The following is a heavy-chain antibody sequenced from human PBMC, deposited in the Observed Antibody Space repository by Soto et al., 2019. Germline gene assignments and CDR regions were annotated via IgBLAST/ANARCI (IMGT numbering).Heavy chain of an antibody. V-gene: IGHV1-3*01. CDR2: INAGNGNT. CDR3: ARGANWIDI. Sequence: ASVKVSCKASGYTSTSYDMHRVRQAPGQRLEWMGWINAGNGNTKYSQKFQGRVTITRDTSASTAYMELSSLRSEDTVVYYCARGANWIDIWGQGTMVNLSS. D-gene: IGHD1-1*01. J-gene: IGHJ3*02. CDR1: GYTSTSYD.